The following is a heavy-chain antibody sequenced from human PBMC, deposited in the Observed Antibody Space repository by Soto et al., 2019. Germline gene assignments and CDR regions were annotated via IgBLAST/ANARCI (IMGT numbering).Heavy chain of an antibody. D-gene: IGHD4-17*01. CDR2: INHSGST. CDR1: GGSFSGYY. V-gene: IGHV4-34*01. CDR3: ARMTTVTMGSYYYYYYGMDV. J-gene: IGHJ6*02. Sequence: PSETLSLTCAVYGGSFSGYYWSWIRQPPGEGLEWIGEINHSGSTNYNPSLKSRVTISVDTSKNQFSLKLSSVTAADTAVYYCARMTTVTMGSYYYYYYGMDVWGQGTTVTVSS.